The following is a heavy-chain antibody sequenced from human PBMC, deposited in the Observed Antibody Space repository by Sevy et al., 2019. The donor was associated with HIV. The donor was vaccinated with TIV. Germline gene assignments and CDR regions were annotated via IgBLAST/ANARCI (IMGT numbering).Heavy chain of an antibody. Sequence: ASVKVSCKTSGGTFSSHAFTWVRQAPGQGLEWMGGIIPLFDTVDYVQKFQGRVTITTDESRSTAYMELSSLRAEDTAVYYCARDCSSASCLWGMDVWGQGTTVTVSS. CDR1: GGTFSSHA. V-gene: IGHV1-69*05. CDR3: ARDCSSASCLWGMDV. D-gene: IGHD2-2*01. J-gene: IGHJ6*02. CDR2: IIPLFDTV.